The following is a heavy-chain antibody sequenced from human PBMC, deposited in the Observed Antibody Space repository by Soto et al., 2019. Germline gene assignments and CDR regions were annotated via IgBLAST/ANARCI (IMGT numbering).Heavy chain of an antibody. CDR3: AKDTVGGYSFWSGYYSDGLDV. V-gene: IGHV3-23*01. J-gene: IGHJ3*01. CDR1: GFTFDSYA. CDR2: ISGSADGT. Sequence: EVKLLESGGGLAQPGGSLRLSCVGSGFTFDSYAISGVRQAPGERLQWIAAISGSADGTDYAHSVRGRFTISRDNAKKPVHLQMDSLRVEDTAVYFCAKDTVGGYSFWSGYYSDGLDVWGQGTLVTVS. D-gene: IGHD3-3*01.